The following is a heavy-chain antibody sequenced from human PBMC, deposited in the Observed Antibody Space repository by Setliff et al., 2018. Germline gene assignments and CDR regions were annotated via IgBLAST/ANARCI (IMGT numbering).Heavy chain of an antibody. CDR2: ISSYNDIT. D-gene: IGHD2-15*01. J-gene: IGHJ3*01. V-gene: IGHV1-18*01. CDR3: AISTLSICSGGTCPNAFDV. CDR1: AYIFNSYG. Sequence: GPSVKVSCKSSAYIFNSYGISWVRQAPGQGLEWMGWISSYNDITNYAQRFQGRVTMTTDTSTSAAYMELRSLRSDDTAVYYCAISTLSICSGGTCPNAFDVWGQGTMVTVSS.